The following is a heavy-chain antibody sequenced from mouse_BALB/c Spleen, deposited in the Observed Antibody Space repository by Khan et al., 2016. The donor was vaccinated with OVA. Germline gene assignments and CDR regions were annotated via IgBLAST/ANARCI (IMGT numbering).Heavy chain of an antibody. CDR1: GFSFSSFG. V-gene: IGHV5-17*02. J-gene: IGHJ3*01. CDR3: ARANWAWFAY. CDR2: ISSDSNTI. D-gene: IGHD4-1*01. Sequence: EVELVESGGGLVQPGGSRKLSCAASGFSFSSFGMHWVRQAPEKGLEWVAYISSDSNTIYYADTVKGRFTISRDNPKNTPFLQMTSLRSEDTAMYYCARANWAWFAYWGQGTLVTVSA.